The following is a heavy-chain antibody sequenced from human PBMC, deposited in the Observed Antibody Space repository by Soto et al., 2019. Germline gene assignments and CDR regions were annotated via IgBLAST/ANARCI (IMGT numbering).Heavy chain of an antibody. CDR1: GFSISSYY. Sequence: PSETLSLTCTVSGFSISSYYWSWIRQPPGKGLEWIGYIYYSGSTNYNPSLKSRVTISVDTSKNQFSLKLSSVTAADTAVYYCARHADILTGYYDYWGQGTLVTVSS. CDR2: IYYSGST. CDR3: ARHADILTGYYDY. V-gene: IGHV4-59*08. J-gene: IGHJ4*02. D-gene: IGHD3-9*01.